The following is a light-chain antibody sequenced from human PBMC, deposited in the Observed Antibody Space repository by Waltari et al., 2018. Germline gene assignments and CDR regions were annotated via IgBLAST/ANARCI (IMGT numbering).Light chain of an antibody. V-gene: IGLV2-14*03. CDR1: SSDIGAYNY. J-gene: IGLJ2*01. CDR2: DVN. Sequence: QSALTQPASVSGSPGQSITISCAGTSSDIGAYNYVPWYQQHPGKAPKLMIYDVNNRPSGVSNRFSGSKSGNTASLTISGLQADDEADYYCNSYTRSSTLVFGGGTKLTVL. CDR3: NSYTRSSTLV.